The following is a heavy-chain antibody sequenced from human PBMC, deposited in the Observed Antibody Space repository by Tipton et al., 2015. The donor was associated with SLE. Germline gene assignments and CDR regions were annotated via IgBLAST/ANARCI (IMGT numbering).Heavy chain of an antibody. D-gene: IGHD1-26*01. CDR3: ARDRIEESVDLQDP. CDR2: ISPYSGIT. Sequence: QSGAEVKKPGASVKVSCKASGYDFTSHGITWVRQAPGQGLEWMGWISPYSGITEYAQKVQGRVTLTRDTSTRTVYMELRSLRSDDTAVYYCARDRIEESVDLQDPWGQGTLVTVSS. CDR1: GYDFTSHG. V-gene: IGHV1-18*01. J-gene: IGHJ5*02.